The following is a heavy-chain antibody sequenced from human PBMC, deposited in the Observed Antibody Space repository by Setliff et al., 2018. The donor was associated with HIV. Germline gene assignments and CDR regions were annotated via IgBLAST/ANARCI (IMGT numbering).Heavy chain of an antibody. D-gene: IGHD6-13*01. CDR1: GGSFSAYH. V-gene: IGHV4-34*01. Sequence: SETLSLTCAVYGGSFSAYHWSWIRQTPGKGLEWLGEINHSGSTAYNLALESRVSMSIDTSKNQFSLKLNSVTAADTAVYYCAIKGAATGTGWFDPWGQGTLVTVSS. CDR3: AIKGAATGTGWFDP. CDR2: INHSGST. J-gene: IGHJ5*02.